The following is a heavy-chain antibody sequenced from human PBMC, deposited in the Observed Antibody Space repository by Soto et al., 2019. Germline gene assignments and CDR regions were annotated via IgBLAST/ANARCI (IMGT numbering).Heavy chain of an antibody. CDR2: INPDGSAT. Sequence: GGSLRLSCAASGFTFSSYWMHWVRQAPGKGLVWVSRINPDGSATNYADSVKGRFTISRDNAKNTLYLQMNSLRAEDTAVFYCGRDLEVGAYLYFFDYWGQGTLVTVSS. V-gene: IGHV3-74*01. D-gene: IGHD1-26*01. CDR1: GFTFSSYW. CDR3: GRDLEVGAYLYFFDY. J-gene: IGHJ4*02.